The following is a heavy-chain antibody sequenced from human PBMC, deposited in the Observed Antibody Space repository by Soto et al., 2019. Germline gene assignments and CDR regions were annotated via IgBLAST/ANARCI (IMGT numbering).Heavy chain of an antibody. Sequence: GGSLRLSCAASGFMFSIYEMNWVRQAPGKGLEWVSYISSTTNYIYYGDSMKGRFTISRDNAKNSLYLEMNSLRAEDTAVYYCARESEDLTSNFDYWGQGTLVTVSS. CDR3: ARESEDLTSNFDY. CDR2: ISSTTNYI. CDR1: GFMFSIYE. V-gene: IGHV3-21*05. J-gene: IGHJ4*02.